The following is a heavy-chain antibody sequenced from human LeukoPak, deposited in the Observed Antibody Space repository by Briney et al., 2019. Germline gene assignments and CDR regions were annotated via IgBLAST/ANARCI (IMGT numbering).Heavy chain of an antibody. V-gene: IGHV1-18*01. Sequence: VSVKVSCKASGYTFTSYGISWVRQAPGQGLEWMGWISAYNGNTNYAQKLQGRVTMTTDTSTSTAYMELRSLRSDDTAVYYCASHLRYSSGWYGGWFDPWGQGTLVTVSS. CDR1: GYTFTSYG. CDR2: ISAYNGNT. CDR3: ASHLRYSSGWYGGWFDP. D-gene: IGHD6-19*01. J-gene: IGHJ5*02.